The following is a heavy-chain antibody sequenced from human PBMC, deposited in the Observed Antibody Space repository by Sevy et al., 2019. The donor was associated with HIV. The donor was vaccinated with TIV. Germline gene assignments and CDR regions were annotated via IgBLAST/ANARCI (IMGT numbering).Heavy chain of an antibody. Sequence: GGSLRLSCAASGFNFSSYTFNWVRQAPGKGLEWVSSISSDSGYIYKADSVKGRFTISRDNAKNSLYLQMNSLRAEDRVVYYWAGVASIAEGGMYYFDYWGQGTLVTVSS. CDR1: GFNFSSYT. J-gene: IGHJ4*02. V-gene: IGHV3-21*06. CDR3: AGVASIAEGGMYYFDY. D-gene: IGHD6-13*01. CDR2: ISSDSGYI.